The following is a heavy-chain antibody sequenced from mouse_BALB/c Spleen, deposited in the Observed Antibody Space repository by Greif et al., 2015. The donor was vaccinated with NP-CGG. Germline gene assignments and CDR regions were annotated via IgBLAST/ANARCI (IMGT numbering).Heavy chain of an antibody. Sequence: VQLQQSGAELVKPGASVKLSCKAPGYTFTSYYMYWVKQRPGQGLEWIGKINPSNGGTNFNEKFKSKATLTVDKSSSTAYMQLSSLTSEDSAVYYCTRNYGRGFAYWGQGTLVTVSA. J-gene: IGHJ3*01. CDR3: TRNYGRGFAY. CDR2: INPSNGGT. V-gene: IGHV1-53*01. CDR1: GYTFTSYY. D-gene: IGHD1-1*01.